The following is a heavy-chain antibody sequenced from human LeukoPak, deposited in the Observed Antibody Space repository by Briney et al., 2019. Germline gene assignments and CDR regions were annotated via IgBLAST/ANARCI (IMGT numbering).Heavy chain of an antibody. CDR3: ARDPLVTVVGGTIDY. CDR1: GLTFSSYA. Sequence: GGSLRLSCAASGLTFSSYAMHWVRQAPGKGLEWVALISYDGSNKYYADSVKGRFTISRDNSKNTLYLQMNSLRVEDTAVYYCARDPLVTVVGGTIDYRGQGTLVTVSS. CDR2: ISYDGSNK. D-gene: IGHD3-22*01. V-gene: IGHV3-30-3*01. J-gene: IGHJ4*02.